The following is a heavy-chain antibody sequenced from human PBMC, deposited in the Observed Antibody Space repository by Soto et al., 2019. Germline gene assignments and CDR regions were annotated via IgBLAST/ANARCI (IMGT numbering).Heavy chain of an antibody. CDR1: GGTVNTYE. CDR2: LIPSFGTT. J-gene: IGHJ4*02. Sequence: QLQLVQSGAEVKKTGSSVKVSCKASGGTVNTYEITWVRQAPGRGPEWMGGLIPSFGTTTYAESFQGRLTITADESTMTVYMELRSLTFEDTAVYYCARVDGYKTFDYWGQGTLVTVSS. D-gene: IGHD5-12*01. V-gene: IGHV1-69*01. CDR3: ARVDGYKTFDY.